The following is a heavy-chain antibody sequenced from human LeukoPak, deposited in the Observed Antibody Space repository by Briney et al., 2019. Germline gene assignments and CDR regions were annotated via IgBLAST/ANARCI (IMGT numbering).Heavy chain of an antibody. CDR3: AGRSQGRYFDL. V-gene: IGHV4-59*08. CDR2: IYYSGST. Sequence: SETLSLTCTVSGGSISSYYWSWIRQPPGKGLEWIGYIYYSGSTNSNPSLKSRVTISVDTSKNQFALTLTSVTAADTAVYYCAGRSQGRYFDLWGRGTLVTVSS. D-gene: IGHD1-26*01. CDR1: GGSISSYY. J-gene: IGHJ2*01.